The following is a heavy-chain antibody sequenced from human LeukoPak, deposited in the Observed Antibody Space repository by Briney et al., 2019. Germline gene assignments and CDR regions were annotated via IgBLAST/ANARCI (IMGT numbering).Heavy chain of an antibody. D-gene: IGHD2-2*01. CDR3: ARDPRWLTPDCTSISCYENYFDP. Sequence: SDTLSLTCVVSGFSIRSGYQWAWIRQPPGKGLEWIGSIYLTGSAHYNPSLKSRVTISIDTSNNQFSLRLNSVTAADTAVYYCARDPRWLTPDCTSISCYENYFDPWGQGILVTVSS. CDR2: IYLTGSA. J-gene: IGHJ4*02. V-gene: IGHV4-38-2*02. CDR1: GFSIRSGYQ.